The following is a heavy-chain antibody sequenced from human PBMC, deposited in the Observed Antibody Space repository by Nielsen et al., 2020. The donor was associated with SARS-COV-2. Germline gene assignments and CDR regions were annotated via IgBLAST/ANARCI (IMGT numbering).Heavy chain of an antibody. CDR3: ASTVAATLYYYGMDV. J-gene: IGHJ6*02. Sequence: GESLKISCAASGFTFSSYSMNWVRQAPGKGLEWVSSISSSSSYIYYADSVKGRFTISRDNAKNSLYLQMNSLRAEDTAVYHCASTVAATLYYYGMDVWGQGTTVTVSS. CDR2: ISSSSSYI. V-gene: IGHV3-21*01. D-gene: IGHD4-17*01. CDR1: GFTFSSYS.